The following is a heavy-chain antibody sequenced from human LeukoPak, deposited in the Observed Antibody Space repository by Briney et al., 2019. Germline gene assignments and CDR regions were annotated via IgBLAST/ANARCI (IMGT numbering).Heavy chain of an antibody. V-gene: IGHV4-61*02. D-gene: IGHD2-21*02. CDR1: GGSISSGSYY. J-gene: IGHJ4*02. Sequence: PSETLSLTCTVSGGSISSGSYYWTWIRQPAGKGLEWIGRIYTSGNINYNPSLKSRVTISVDTSKNQFSLKLSSVTAADTAVYYCARTAWGDDYFDYWGQGTLVTVSS. CDR2: IYTSGNI. CDR3: ARTAWGDDYFDY.